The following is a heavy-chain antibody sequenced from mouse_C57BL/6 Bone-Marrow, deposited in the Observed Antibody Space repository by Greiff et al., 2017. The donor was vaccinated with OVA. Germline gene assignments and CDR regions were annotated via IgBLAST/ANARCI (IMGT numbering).Heavy chain of an antibody. CDR3: ARPAHYYGSSPYWYFDV. CDR2: ISSGGSYT. J-gene: IGHJ1*03. D-gene: IGHD1-1*01. V-gene: IGHV5-6*01. CDR1: GFTFSSYG. Sequence: EVQVVESGGDLVKPGGSLKLSCAASGFTFSSYGMSWVRQTPDKRLEWVATISSGGSYTYYPDSVKGRFTISRDNAKNTLYLQMRSLKSEDTAMYYCARPAHYYGSSPYWYFDVWGTGTTVTVSS.